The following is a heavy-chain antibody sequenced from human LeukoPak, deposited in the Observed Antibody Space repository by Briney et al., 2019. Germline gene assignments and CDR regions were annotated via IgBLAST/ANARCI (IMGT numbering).Heavy chain of an antibody. J-gene: IGHJ6*03. D-gene: IGHD1-26*01. CDR1: GFTFSNYG. CDR3: AKLAAPYSGSYYYYYMDV. CDR2: IRYDGSNK. V-gene: IGHV3-30*02. Sequence: GALRLSCAASGFTFSNYGIHWVRQVPGKGLEWVAFIRYDGSNKYYADSVKGRFTISRDNSKNTLYLQMNSLRAEDTAVYYCAKLAAPYSGSYYYYYMDVWGKGTTVTISS.